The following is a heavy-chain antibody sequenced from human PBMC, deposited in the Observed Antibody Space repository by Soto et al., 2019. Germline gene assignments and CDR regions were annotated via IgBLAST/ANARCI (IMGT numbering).Heavy chain of an antibody. J-gene: IGHJ4*02. CDR3: ASQGTVQWLGYFDY. CDR1: GFTFSSYD. V-gene: IGHV3-13*01. Sequence: EVQLVESGGGLVQPGGSLRLSCAASGFTFSSYDMHWVRQATGKGLEWVSAIGTAGDTYYADSVKGRFTISRDNSKNTLYLQMNSLRAEDTAVYYCASQGTVQWLGYFDYWGQGTLVTVSS. D-gene: IGHD6-19*01. CDR2: IGTAGDT.